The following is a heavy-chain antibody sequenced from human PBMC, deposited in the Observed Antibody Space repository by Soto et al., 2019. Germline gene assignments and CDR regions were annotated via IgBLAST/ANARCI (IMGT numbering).Heavy chain of an antibody. D-gene: IGHD6-19*01. V-gene: IGHV1-18*01. Sequence: QVDLVQSGAEVMQPGASVKASCKASGYNVTALGIAWVRQAPGQGLEWVGWSSTYIGRTEYARNLQARVTLTTDRSTSTAYMELRSLRSDDTAVYFCGRDRKNYGSGWYELDYCGQGTAVTVSS. CDR2: SSTYIGRT. CDR3: GRDRKNYGSGWYELDY. CDR1: GYNVTALG. J-gene: IGHJ4*02.